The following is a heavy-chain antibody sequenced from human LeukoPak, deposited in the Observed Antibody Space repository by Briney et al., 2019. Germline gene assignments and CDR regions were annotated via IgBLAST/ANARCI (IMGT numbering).Heavy chain of an antibody. D-gene: IGHD1-26*01. J-gene: IGHJ4*02. CDR2: ISSGSSVI. V-gene: IGHV3-48*01. CDR1: GFTFSGYS. CDR3: AKDNSYSGSVY. Sequence: GSLRLSCAASGFTFSGYSMHWVRQAPGKGLEWVSYISSGSSVIHYADSVKSRFTISRDNAKNTLYLQMDSLRAGDTAVYYCAKDNSYSGSVYWGQGTLVTVSS.